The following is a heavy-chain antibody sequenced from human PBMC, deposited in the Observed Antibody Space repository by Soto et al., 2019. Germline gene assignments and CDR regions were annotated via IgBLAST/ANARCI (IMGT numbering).Heavy chain of an antibody. CDR3: ARSVVADFDY. Sequence: SRSCAAAGGTFSSYGMRWVRQAPGKGLGWVAVIWYDGSNKYYADAVKGRFTISRDNSKNTLYLQMNSLRAEDTAVYYCARSVVADFDYWGQGTLVTVSS. D-gene: IGHD3-22*01. V-gene: IGHV3-33*01. CDR2: IWYDGSNK. J-gene: IGHJ4*02. CDR1: GGTFSSYG.